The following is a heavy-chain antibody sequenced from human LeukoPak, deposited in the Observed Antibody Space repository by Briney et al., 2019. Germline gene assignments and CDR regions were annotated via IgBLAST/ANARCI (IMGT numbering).Heavy chain of an antibody. V-gene: IGHV3-23*01. D-gene: IGHD3-22*01. CDR3: ANDYYDSSGSRVVGFDY. Sequence: PGGSLRLSCAASGFTFSSYAMSWVRQAPGKGLEWVSAISGSGGSTYYADSVKGRFTISRDNSKNTLYLQMNSLRAEDTAVYYCANDYYDSSGSRVVGFDYWGQGTLVTVSS. CDR1: GFTFSSYA. CDR2: ISGSGGST. J-gene: IGHJ4*02.